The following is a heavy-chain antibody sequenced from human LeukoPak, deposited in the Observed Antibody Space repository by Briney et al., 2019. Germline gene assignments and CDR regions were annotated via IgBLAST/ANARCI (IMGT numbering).Heavy chain of an antibody. CDR3: AKGVLPDSTGSYLDY. J-gene: IGHJ4*02. D-gene: IGHD3-22*01. CDR2: IKHDGSEK. CDR1: GFTFRNYC. V-gene: IGHV3-7*03. Sequence: GGSLRLSCAASGFTFRNYCMSWVRQAPGKGLEWVANIKHDGSEKYYVDSVKGRFTISRDIAKVSLYLQMNSLRAEDTAIYYCAKGVLPDSTGSYLDYWGQGTLVTVCS.